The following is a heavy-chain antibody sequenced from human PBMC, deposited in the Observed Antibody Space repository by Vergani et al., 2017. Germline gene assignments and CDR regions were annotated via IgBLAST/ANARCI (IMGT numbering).Heavy chain of an antibody. D-gene: IGHD5-18*01. CDR2: ISYDGSNK. Sequence: QVQLVESGGGVVQPGRSLRLSCAASGFTFSSYAMHWVRQAPGKGLEWVAVISYDGSNKYYADSVKGRFTISRDNSKNTLYLQMNSLRAEDTAVYYYASVDTAMGDFDYWGQGTLVTVSS. CDR3: ASVDTAMGDFDY. CDR1: GFTFSSYA. J-gene: IGHJ4*02. V-gene: IGHV3-30-3*01.